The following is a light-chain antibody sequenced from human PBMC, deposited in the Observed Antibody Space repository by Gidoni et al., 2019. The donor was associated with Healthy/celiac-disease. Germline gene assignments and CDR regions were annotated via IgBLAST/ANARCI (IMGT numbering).Light chain of an antibody. CDR1: QSVSSSY. J-gene: IGKJ1*01. CDR2: GAS. CDR3: QHQAT. Sequence: IVLTQSPGTLSLSPGERATLSCRASQSVSSSYLAWYQQKPGQAPRLLIYGASSRATGIPDRFSGSGSGTDFTLTISRLEPEDFAVYYCQHQATFGQGTKVEIK. V-gene: IGKV3-20*01.